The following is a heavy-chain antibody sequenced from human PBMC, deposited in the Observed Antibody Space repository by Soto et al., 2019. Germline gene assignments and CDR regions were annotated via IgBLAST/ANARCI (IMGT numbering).Heavy chain of an antibody. Sequence: EVQLVESGGGLVQPGGSLRLSCAASGFTFSSYWMHWVRQAPGKGLVWVSRIKYDGGSANYADSVKGRFTISRDNAENTVYLQMNSLRAEDTAVYYCAIGVPGHYGFDVWGQGTMVTVSS. CDR2: IKYDGGSA. CDR3: AIGVPGHYGFDV. V-gene: IGHV3-74*01. D-gene: IGHD1-1*01. J-gene: IGHJ3*01. CDR1: GFTFSSYW.